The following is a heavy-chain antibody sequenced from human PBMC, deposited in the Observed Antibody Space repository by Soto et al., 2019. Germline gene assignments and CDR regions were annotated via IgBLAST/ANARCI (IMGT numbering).Heavy chain of an antibody. J-gene: IGHJ1*01. CDR1: GRIFSSFP. Sequence: QVQLVQSGAEVKKPGSSVKISCKASGRIFSSFPTSWVRQVPGQGLEWMGGVISASGTVTYAPKFQGRVTIAAVDSAGLGSMELTRLSSEDTAIYYCARMRSRDAYSCVLELWGPATVVTVS. D-gene: IGHD1-7*01. CDR2: VISASGTV. CDR3: ARMRSRDAYSCVLEL. V-gene: IGHV1-69*01.